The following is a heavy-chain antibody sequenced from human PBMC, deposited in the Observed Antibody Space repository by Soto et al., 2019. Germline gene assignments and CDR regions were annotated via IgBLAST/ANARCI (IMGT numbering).Heavy chain of an antibody. D-gene: IGHD1-26*01. CDR3: ASATWYSEY. V-gene: IGHV4-59*11. CDR1: GGSINNHY. Sequence: QVQLQESGPGLVKPSETLSLTCPVSGGSINNHYWSWIRQPPGKGLEWLGYGYYNGITNYNPSLKSRVTMSVDTSRYQLSRKLTSLTAAETAIYYCASATWYSEYWGQGTLVTVSS. J-gene: IGHJ4*02. CDR2: GYYNGIT.